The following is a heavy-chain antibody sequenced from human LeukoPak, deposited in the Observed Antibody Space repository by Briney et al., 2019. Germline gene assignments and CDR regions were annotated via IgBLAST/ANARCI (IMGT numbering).Heavy chain of an antibody. Sequence: GGSLRLSCAASGFTFSSYGIHWVRQAAGKGLEWVAAIAFDDTDRYYIDSVKGRFIISRDDSKKTLYLHMTSLRAKDTAVYYWTNSDDYGDYWGQGTLVTVSS. V-gene: IGHV3-30*19. CDR2: IAFDDTDR. CDR3: TNSDDYGDY. CDR1: GFTFSSYG. J-gene: IGHJ4*02.